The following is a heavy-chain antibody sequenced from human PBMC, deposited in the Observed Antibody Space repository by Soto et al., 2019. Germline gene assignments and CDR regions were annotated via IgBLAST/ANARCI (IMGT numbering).Heavy chain of an antibody. Sequence: SETLSLTCTVSGGSISSGDYYWSWIRQPPGKGLEWIGYIYYSGSTYYNPSLKSRVTTSVDTSKNQFPLKLSSVTAADTAVYYCARYYDFWSGKADYYGMDVWGQGTTVTVSS. J-gene: IGHJ6*02. CDR2: IYYSGST. D-gene: IGHD3-3*01. CDR1: GGSISSGDYY. CDR3: ARYYDFWSGKADYYGMDV. V-gene: IGHV4-30-4*01.